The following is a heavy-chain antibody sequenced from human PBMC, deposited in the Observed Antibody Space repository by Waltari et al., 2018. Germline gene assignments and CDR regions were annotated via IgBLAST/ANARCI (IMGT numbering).Heavy chain of an antibody. V-gene: IGHV4-59*08. CDR2: IYYSGST. J-gene: IGHJ4*02. CDR3: AKRYSSGWNYFDY. D-gene: IGHD6-19*01. Sequence: QVQLQESGPGLVKPSETLSLTCTVSGGSISSYYWSWIRQPPGKGLEWIGDIYYSGSTNYTPPLKSGVTISVDTSKNQFSLKLSSVTAADTSVYYCAKRYSSGWNYFDYCGQGTLVTVSS. CDR1: GGSISSYY.